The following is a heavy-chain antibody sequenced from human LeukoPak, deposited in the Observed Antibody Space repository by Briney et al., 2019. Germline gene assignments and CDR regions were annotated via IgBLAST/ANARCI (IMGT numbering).Heavy chain of an antibody. CDR3: AREYVDIVPMGSFDY. J-gene: IGHJ4*02. D-gene: IGHD5-12*01. CDR1: GFTFADYA. V-gene: IGHV3-9*01. CDR2: ISWNSGTI. Sequence: QPGRSLRLSCTASGFTFADYAMHWVRQAPGKGLEWVSGISWNSGTIGYADSVKGRFTISRDNAKNSLYLQMNSLRVEDTAVYYCAREYVDIVPMGSFDYWGQGTLVTVSS.